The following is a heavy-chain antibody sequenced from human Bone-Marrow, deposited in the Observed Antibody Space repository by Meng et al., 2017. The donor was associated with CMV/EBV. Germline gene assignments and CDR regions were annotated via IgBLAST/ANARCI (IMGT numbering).Heavy chain of an antibody. J-gene: IGHJ6*01. CDR1: GFSLSTSGMC. CDR3: ARQLVPLYNYGMDV. Sequence: SSPTLVKPTQTLTLTCNFSGFSLSTSGMCMSWVRQPPGKALEWLALIDWDDDKYYSTSLKTSLTISKDTSKNQVVLTMTNMDPVDTATYYCARQLVPLYNYGMDVWGQGTTVTVSS. CDR2: IDWDDDK. V-gene: IGHV2-70*20. D-gene: IGHD6-13*01.